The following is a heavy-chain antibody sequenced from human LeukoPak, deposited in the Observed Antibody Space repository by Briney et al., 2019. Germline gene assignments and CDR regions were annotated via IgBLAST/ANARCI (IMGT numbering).Heavy chain of an antibody. CDR1: GYTLTSYP. V-gene: IGHV1-3*03. CDR2: INAGSGNK. J-gene: IGHJ4*02. D-gene: IGHD3-22*01. Sequence: ASVKVSCKASGYTLTSYPIHWVRQAPGQRLEGMGWINAGSGNKKYSQDLQGRVTITRETSAHTPPMAVSHLRSDDLHVYLCGRGEYYCDLYFDYWGQGTLVTVSS. CDR3: GRGEYYCDLYFDY.